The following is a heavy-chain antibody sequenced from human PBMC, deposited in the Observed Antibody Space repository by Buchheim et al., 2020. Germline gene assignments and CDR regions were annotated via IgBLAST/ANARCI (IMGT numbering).Heavy chain of an antibody. Sequence: QVQLQESGPGLVKPSETLSLTCTVSGGSISSSSYYWGWIRQPPGKGLEWIGTIYYSGNTYNNPSLKSRVTISVDTPKNQFSLRLTSLTAADTAVYYCAQGYYFFDYWGQGIL. CDR1: GGSISSSSYY. CDR2: IYYSGNT. D-gene: IGHD3-22*01. J-gene: IGHJ4*02. V-gene: IGHV4-39*01. CDR3: AQGYYFFDY.